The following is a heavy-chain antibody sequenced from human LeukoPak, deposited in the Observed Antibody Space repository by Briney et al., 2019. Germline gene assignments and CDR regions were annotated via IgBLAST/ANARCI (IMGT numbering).Heavy chain of an antibody. J-gene: IGHJ5*02. CDR1: GASINNYY. Sequence: SERESLTCTVSGASINNYYWSWIRQPPGKGLEWIAYISYSGSTNYNPSLKSRVTISVDTSKHQFSLKLSSVTAADTAVYYCARFTLIWLDPSGPGKPGTVSS. CDR3: ARFTLIWLDP. CDR2: ISYSGST. V-gene: IGHV4-59*01. D-gene: IGHD2-8*01.